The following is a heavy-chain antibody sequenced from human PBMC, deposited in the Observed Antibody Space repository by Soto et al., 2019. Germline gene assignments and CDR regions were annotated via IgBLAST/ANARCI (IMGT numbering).Heavy chain of an antibody. V-gene: IGHV4-59*01. D-gene: IGHD2-15*01. CDR3: ARDLKEYCSDGKCNWFDP. Sequence: SETLSLTCTVSGASISTYYWSWIRQPPGKGLEWIGYISYSGSTNYNPSLKSRVTISLDASKNEISLQVRSATAADAAVYYCARDLKEYCSDGKCNWFDPWGQGTLVTVS. CDR1: GASISTYY. J-gene: IGHJ5*02. CDR2: ISYSGST.